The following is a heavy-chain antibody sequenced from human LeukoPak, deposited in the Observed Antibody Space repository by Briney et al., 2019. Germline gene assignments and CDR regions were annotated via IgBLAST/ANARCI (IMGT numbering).Heavy chain of an antibody. Sequence: SETLSLTCAVYGGSFSGYYWTWIRQPPGKGLEWLGEISHGGVINYNPSLKSRVTISIDTSKNQFSLKLNSVTAADMGVFYCARVAAAGIYYFDYWGQGTLVTVSS. D-gene: IGHD6-13*01. CDR2: ISHGGVI. V-gene: IGHV4-34*01. J-gene: IGHJ4*02. CDR3: ARVAAAGIYYFDY. CDR1: GGSFSGYY.